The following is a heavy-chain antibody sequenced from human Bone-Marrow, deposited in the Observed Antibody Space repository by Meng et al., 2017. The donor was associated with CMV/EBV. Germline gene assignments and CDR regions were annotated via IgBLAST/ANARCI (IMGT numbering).Heavy chain of an antibody. J-gene: IGHJ4*02. V-gene: IGHV1-2*02. CDR2: INPNSGGT. Sequence: ASVKVSCKASGYTFTGYYMHWVRQAPGQGLEWMGWINPNSGGTNYAQKFQGRVTMTRDTSISTAYMELSRLRSDDTAVYYCARLFYDSSGLGTYYFDYWGQGTLVTVSS. D-gene: IGHD3-22*01. CDR3: ARLFYDSSGLGTYYFDY. CDR1: GYTFTGYY.